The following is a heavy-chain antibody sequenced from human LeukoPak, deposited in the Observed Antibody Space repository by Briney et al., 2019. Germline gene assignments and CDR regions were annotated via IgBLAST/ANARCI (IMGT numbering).Heavy chain of an antibody. Sequence: GGSLRLSCAASGFSLSNHYMDWVRQAPGKGLEWVGRTRNRADSYTTEYAASVRGRFIISRDDSKNSLFLQMNSLKTEDTAVYFCARGFNYSDGFDYWGQGTLVTVSS. D-gene: IGHD4-17*01. V-gene: IGHV3-72*01. CDR3: ARGFNYSDGFDY. J-gene: IGHJ4*02. CDR2: TRNRADSYTT. CDR1: GFSLSNHY.